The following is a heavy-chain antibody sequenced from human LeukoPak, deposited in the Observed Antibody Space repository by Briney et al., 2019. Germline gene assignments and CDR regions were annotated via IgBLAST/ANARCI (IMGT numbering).Heavy chain of an antibody. D-gene: IGHD2-15*01. J-gene: IGHJ4*02. CDR3: ARSPILVVAATHFDY. V-gene: IGHV4-39*01. Sequence: SETLSLTCTVSGGSISSSSYYWGWIRQPPGKGLEWIGSIYSSGSTYYNPSLKSRVTISVDTSKNQFSLKLSSVTAADTAVYYCARSPILVVAATHFDYWGQGTLVTVSS. CDR2: IYSSGST. CDR1: GGSISSSSYY.